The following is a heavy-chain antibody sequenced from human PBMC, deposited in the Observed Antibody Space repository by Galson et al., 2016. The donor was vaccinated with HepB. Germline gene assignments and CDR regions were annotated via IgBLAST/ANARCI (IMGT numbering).Heavy chain of an antibody. J-gene: IGHJ4*02. CDR2: ISGSGGST. CDR1: GFTFSSYA. Sequence: SLRLSCAASGFTFSSYAMSWVRQTPGKGLEWVSGISGSGGSTYYADSVKGRFTISRDNSNNMLFLQMDSLRPDDTAVYYCAKRHEYCPPVGCSVDYWGQGTLVSASS. V-gene: IGHV3-23*01. D-gene: IGHD2/OR15-2a*01. CDR3: AKRHEYCPPVGCSVDY.